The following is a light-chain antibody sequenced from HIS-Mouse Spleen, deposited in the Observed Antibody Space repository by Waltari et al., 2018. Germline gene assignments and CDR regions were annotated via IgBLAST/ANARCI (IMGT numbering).Light chain of an antibody. CDR1: QSVSSN. V-gene: IGKV3-15*01. J-gene: IGKJ1*01. CDR2: GAS. Sequence: EIVMTQSSATLFVSPGERATLSCRASQSVSSNLAWYQQKPGQAPRLLIYGASTRATGIPARFSGSGSGTEFTLTISSLQSEDFAVYYCQQYNNWRTFGQGTKVEIK. CDR3: QQYNNWRT.